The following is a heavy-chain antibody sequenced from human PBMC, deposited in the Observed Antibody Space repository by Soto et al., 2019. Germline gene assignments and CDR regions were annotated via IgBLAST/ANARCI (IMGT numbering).Heavy chain of an antibody. J-gene: IGHJ3*02. D-gene: IGHD3-22*01. Sequence: PSETLSLTCTVSGGSISSYYWSWIRQPAGKGLEWIGRIYTSGSTNYNPSLKSRVTMSVDTSKNQFSLKLSSVTAADTAVYYCASHSATEAYCHDSSGPQIPGSAFDIWGQGTMVTVSS. V-gene: IGHV4-4*07. CDR1: GGSISSYY. CDR2: IYTSGST. CDR3: ASHSATEAYCHDSSGPQIPGSAFDI.